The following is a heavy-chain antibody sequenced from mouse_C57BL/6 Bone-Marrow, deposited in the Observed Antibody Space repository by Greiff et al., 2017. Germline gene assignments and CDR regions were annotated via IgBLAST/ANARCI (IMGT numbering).Heavy chain of an antibody. CDR2: ISDGGSYT. CDR3: ARDPRWLLLDY. CDR1: GFTFSSYA. Sequence: DVKLVESGGGLVKPGGSLKLSCAASGFTFSSYAMSWVRQTPEKRLEWVATISDGGSYTYYPDNVKGRFTISRDNAKNNLYLQMSHLKFEDTAMYYCARDPRWLLLDYWGQGTTLTVSS. J-gene: IGHJ2*01. V-gene: IGHV5-4*01. D-gene: IGHD2-3*01.